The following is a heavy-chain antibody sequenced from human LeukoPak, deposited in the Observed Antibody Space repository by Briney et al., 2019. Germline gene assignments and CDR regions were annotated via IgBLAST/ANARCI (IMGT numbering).Heavy chain of an antibody. J-gene: IGHJ4*02. CDR1: GYSFGSFW. CDR2: IYPGDSDT. D-gene: IGHD2-2*01. CDR3: ARGAYSFCGSTSYYSGIFDY. Sequence: GESLKISCKGSGYSFGSFWIGWVRQMPGKGLEWMGIIYPGDSDTRYSPSFQGQVTISADKSINTAYLQWSSLKASDTAMYFCARGAYSFCGSTSYYSGIFDYWGQGTLVTVSS. V-gene: IGHV5-51*01.